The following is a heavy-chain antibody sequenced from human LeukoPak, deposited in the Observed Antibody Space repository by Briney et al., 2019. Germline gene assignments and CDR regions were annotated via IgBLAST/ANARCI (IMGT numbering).Heavy chain of an antibody. Sequence: SETLSLTCTVSGGSMSSGSSYWGWIRQPPGKGLEWIGTIYYSGSTYYNPALKSRVTISADTSKNQFSLKLSSVTAADTAVYYCARTRGYSGYVDAFDIWGQGTMVTVFS. V-gene: IGHV4-39*01. D-gene: IGHD5-12*01. CDR1: GGSMSSGSSY. CDR2: IYYSGST. J-gene: IGHJ3*02. CDR3: ARTRGYSGYVDAFDI.